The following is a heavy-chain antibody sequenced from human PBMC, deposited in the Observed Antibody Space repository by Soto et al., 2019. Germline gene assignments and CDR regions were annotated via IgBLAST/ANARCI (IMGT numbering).Heavy chain of an antibody. J-gene: IGHJ4*02. V-gene: IGHV1-69*18. CDR3: ARFQGLHFDY. CDR1: GGTFSDHA. CDR2: IFPMFGTA. Sequence: QVQLVQSGAEVKKPGSSVKVSCKASGGTFSDHAFSWVRQAPGQGLEWMGRIFPMFGTADYAQKFQGRLIITADDSTSTAYMELSSLRSEDTAVYYCARFQGLHFDYWGQGTPVRVSS.